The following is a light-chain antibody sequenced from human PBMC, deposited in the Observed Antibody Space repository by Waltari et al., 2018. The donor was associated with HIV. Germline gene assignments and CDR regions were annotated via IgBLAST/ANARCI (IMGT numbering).Light chain of an antibody. J-gene: IGLJ2*01. CDR2: EVR. CDR1: SSDVGGYNY. CDR3: SSYTSSSTLV. V-gene: IGLV2-14*01. Sequence: QSALTQPASVSGSPGQSIPISCTGPSSDVGGYNYVSWYQQHPGKAPKLMVYEVRNRPSGVSNRFSGSKSGNTASLTISGLQAEDEADYYCSSYTSSSTLVFGGGTKLTVL.